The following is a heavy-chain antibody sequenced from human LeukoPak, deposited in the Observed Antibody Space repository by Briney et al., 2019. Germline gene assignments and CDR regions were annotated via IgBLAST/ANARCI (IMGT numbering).Heavy chain of an antibody. Sequence: QPGGSLRLSCAASGFTFTIYAMNWVRQAPGKGLEWVSGISGSGGSTYYADSVKGRFTISRDNSKNTLFLQMNSLRAEDTAVYYCAKETYSSGWYPYFDYWGQGTLVTVSS. CDR1: GFTFTIYA. J-gene: IGHJ4*02. D-gene: IGHD6-19*01. V-gene: IGHV3-23*01. CDR3: AKETYSSGWYPYFDY. CDR2: ISGSGGST.